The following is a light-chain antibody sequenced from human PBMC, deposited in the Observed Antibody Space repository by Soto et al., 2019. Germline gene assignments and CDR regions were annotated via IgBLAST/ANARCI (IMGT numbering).Light chain of an antibody. CDR2: DAF. Sequence: ELVMTQSPATLSVSPGERGTLSCRASQSVSSNLAWYQQKPGQAPRLLIYDAFNRATGIPARFSGSGSGTDFTLTISSLEPEDFAVYYRHQRSSWPITFGQGTRLEI. V-gene: IGKV3-11*01. CDR1: QSVSSN. CDR3: HQRSSWPIT. J-gene: IGKJ5*01.